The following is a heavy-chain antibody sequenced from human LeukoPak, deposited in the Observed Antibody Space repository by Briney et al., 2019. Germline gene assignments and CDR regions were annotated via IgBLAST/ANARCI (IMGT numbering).Heavy chain of an antibody. CDR1: GGSFSGYY. J-gene: IGHJ4*02. CDR2: IYHSGST. V-gene: IGHV4-30-2*01. Sequence: SETLSLTCAVYGGSFSGYYWSWIRQPPGKGLEWIGYIYHSGSTYYNPSLKSRVTISVDRSKNQFSLKLSSVTAADTAVYYCASYTYYYGSGSYGYFDYWGQGTLVTVSS. D-gene: IGHD3-10*01. CDR3: ASYTYYYGSGSYGYFDY.